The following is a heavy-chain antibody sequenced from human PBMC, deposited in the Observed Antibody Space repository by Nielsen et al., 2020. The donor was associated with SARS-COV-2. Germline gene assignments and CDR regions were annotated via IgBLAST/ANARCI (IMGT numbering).Heavy chain of an antibody. CDR2: INSDGSRS. V-gene: IGHV3-74*01. J-gene: IGHJ3*02. D-gene: IGHD1-1*01. CDR1: GFTFSSYY. CDR3: ARASSTSYNAAFDM. Sequence: GESLKISCAGSGFTFSSYYMNWVRQAPGKGLMWVSRINSDGSRSAYADAVKGRFTIFRDNSKNTLYLQMDSLRGEDTAMYYCARASSTSYNAAFDMWGQGTMVTVSS.